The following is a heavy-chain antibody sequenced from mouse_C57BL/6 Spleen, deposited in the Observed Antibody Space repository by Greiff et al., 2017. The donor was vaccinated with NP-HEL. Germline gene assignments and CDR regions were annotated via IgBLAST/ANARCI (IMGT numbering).Heavy chain of an antibody. Sequence: QVQLQQPGAELVKPGASVKLSCKASGYTFTSYWMHWVKQRPGQGLEWIGMIHPNSGSTNYNEKFKSKATLTVDKSSSTAYMQLSSLTSEDSAVYYCARTAQVAWFAYWGQGTLVTVSA. J-gene: IGHJ3*01. CDR3: ARTAQVAWFAY. D-gene: IGHD3-2*02. V-gene: IGHV1-64*01. CDR1: GYTFTSYW. CDR2: IHPNSGST.